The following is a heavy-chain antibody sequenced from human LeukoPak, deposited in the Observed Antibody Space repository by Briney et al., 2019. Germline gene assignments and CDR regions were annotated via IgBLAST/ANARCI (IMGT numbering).Heavy chain of an antibody. CDR1: GFTFSPYT. V-gene: IGHV3-48*04. D-gene: IGHD2-15*01. J-gene: IGHJ4*02. CDR3: ARGERCSGGSCYVGFYYFDY. Sequence: PGGSLRLSCAASGFTFSPYTMHWFRQPPGKGLEWVSYINTGSSTIYYADSVKGRFTISRDNAKNSLYLQMNSLRAEDTAVYYCARGERCSGGSCYVGFYYFDYWGQGTLVTVSS. CDR2: INTGSSTI.